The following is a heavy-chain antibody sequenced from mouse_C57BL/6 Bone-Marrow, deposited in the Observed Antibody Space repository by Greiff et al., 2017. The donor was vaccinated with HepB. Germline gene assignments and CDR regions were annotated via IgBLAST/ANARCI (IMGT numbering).Heavy chain of an antibody. CDR1: GFTFSDYG. CDR3: ARHGDYYGSSPFAY. CDR2: ISNLAYSI. D-gene: IGHD1-1*01. Sequence: EVNLVESGGGLVQPGGSLKLSCAASGFTFSDYGMAWVRQAPRKGPEWVAFISNLAYSIYYADTVTGRFTISRENAKNTLYLEMSSLRSEDTAMYYCARHGDYYGSSPFAYWGQGTLVTVSA. J-gene: IGHJ3*01. V-gene: IGHV5-15*01.